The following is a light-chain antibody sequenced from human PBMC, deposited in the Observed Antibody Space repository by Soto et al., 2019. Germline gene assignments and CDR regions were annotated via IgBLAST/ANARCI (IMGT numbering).Light chain of an antibody. CDR1: SSDIGYYNY. J-gene: IGLJ1*01. Sequence: QSVLTQPASVSGSPGQSITISCTGTSSDIGYYNYVSWYQQYPGKAPKLIIYEVSNRPSGVSNRFSGSKSANTASLTISGLQDEDEAGYHCSSYKTGSTVVFGTGTKLTVL. CDR3: SSYKTGSTVV. V-gene: IGLV2-14*01. CDR2: EVS.